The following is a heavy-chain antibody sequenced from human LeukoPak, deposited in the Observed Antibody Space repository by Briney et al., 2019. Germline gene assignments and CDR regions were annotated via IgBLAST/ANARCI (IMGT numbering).Heavy chain of an antibody. D-gene: IGHD3-22*01. V-gene: IGHV3-74*01. CDR2: INYDGTST. J-gene: IGHJ3*02. CDR1: GFTFSSKTYW. Sequence: GGSLRLSCAASGFTFSSKTYWMHWVRQAPGKGLVWVSRINYDGTSTNYADSVKGRFTISRDNSKNTLYLQMNSLRAEDTAVYYCAKGGDYDSSGYGLLVDIWGQGTMVTVSS. CDR3: AKGGDYDSSGYGLLVDI.